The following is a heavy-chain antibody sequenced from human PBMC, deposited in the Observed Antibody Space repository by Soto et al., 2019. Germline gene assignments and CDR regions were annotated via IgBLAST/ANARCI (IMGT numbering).Heavy chain of an antibody. D-gene: IGHD3-10*01. J-gene: IGHJ6*02. CDR1: GYTFTRYG. CDR2: ISAYNGNT. CDR3: AREGESITMVRGVYYYYGMDV. Sequence: GASVKVSFKASGYTFTRYGISWLRQAPGQGLEWMGWISAYNGNTNYAQKLQGRVTMTTDTSTSTVYMELRSLRSDDTAVYYCAREGESITMVRGVYYYYGMDVWGQGTTVTVSS. V-gene: IGHV1-18*01.